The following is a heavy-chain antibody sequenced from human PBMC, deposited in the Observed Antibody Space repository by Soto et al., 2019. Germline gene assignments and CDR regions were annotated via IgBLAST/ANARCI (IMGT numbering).Heavy chain of an antibody. CDR2: IYYSGST. J-gene: IGHJ6*02. Sequence: SETLSLTCTVSGGSISSGGYYWSWIRQHPGKGLEWIGYIYYSGSTYYNQSLKSRVTISVDTSKNQFSLKLSSVTAADTAVYYCAREGLWFGEAILYYGMDVWGQGTTVTVSS. CDR1: GGSISSGGYY. CDR3: AREGLWFGEAILYYGMDV. V-gene: IGHV4-31*03. D-gene: IGHD3-10*01.